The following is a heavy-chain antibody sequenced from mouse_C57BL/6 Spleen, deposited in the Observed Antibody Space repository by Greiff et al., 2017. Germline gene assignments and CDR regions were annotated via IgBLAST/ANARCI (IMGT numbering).Heavy chain of an antibody. V-gene: IGHV1-54*01. J-gene: IGHJ1*03. Sequence: QVQLQQSGAELVRPGTSVKVSCKASGYAFTNYLIEWVKQRPGQGLEWIGVINPGRGGTNYNEKFKGKATLTADKSSSTAYMQLSSLTSEDSAVYFCARGKGLTGYFDVWGTGTTVTVSS. CDR3: ARGKGLTGYFDV. CDR2: INPGRGGT. CDR1: GYAFTNYL.